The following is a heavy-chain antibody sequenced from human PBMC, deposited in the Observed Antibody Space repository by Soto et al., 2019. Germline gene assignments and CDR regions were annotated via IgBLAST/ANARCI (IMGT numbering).Heavy chain of an antibody. D-gene: IGHD3-10*01. V-gene: IGHV3-23*01. CDR3: AQERDILWQEVGPFDY. CDR2: ISGSGGST. Sequence: GTLLPACAASGCTCSSYAMSWVRQAPAKGLEWVSAISGSGGSTYYADSVKRRFTISRDNSKNTLYLQINSPRAEDTAVYYCAQERDILWQEVGPFDYWGQGTLVTVYS. CDR1: GCTCSSYA. J-gene: IGHJ4*02.